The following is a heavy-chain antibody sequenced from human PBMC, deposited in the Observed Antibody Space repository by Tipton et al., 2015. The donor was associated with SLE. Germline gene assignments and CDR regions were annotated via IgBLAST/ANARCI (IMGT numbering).Heavy chain of an antibody. CDR2: MYASGSI. V-gene: IGHV4-4*07. D-gene: IGHD2-2*01. CDR1: NDSITGYY. J-gene: IGHJ4*02. CDR3: ARRVVPDY. Sequence: TLSLTCTISNDSITGYYWSWIRQPAGKGLEWIGHMYASGSITYNPSLKSRVTISVDTSKNQFSLKLSSVTTADTAVYYCARRVVPDYWGQGTLVTVSS.